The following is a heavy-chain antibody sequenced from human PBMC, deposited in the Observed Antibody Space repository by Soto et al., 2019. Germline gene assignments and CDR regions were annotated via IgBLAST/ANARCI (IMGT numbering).Heavy chain of an antibody. V-gene: IGHV3-23*01. J-gene: IGHJ4*02. CDR2: ISSSGDNT. D-gene: IGHD5-18*01. CDR3: GAGYRGYSYGFN. CDR1: GFTFSSSA. Sequence: HPGGSLRLSCAASGFTFSSSAITWVRQAPGKGLEWVSTISSSGDNTYYADSVKGRFTISRDNSKDTLFLQMNSLRAEDTAVYYCGAGYRGYSYGFNWGQGTLVTVSS.